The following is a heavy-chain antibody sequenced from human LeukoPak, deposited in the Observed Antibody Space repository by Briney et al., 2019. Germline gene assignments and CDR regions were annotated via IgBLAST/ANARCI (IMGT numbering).Heavy chain of an antibody. CDR3: ARDLGSRGDY. D-gene: IGHD3-10*01. CDR1: GYTFTSYG. J-gene: IGHJ4*02. Sequence: ASVTVSCTASGYTFTSYGITWVRQAPGQGLEWMGWISAYNGNTNYVQKLQGRVTMTTDTSTGTAYTELRSLRSDDTAVYYCARDLGSRGDYWGQGTLVTVSS. V-gene: IGHV1-18*01. CDR2: ISAYNGNT.